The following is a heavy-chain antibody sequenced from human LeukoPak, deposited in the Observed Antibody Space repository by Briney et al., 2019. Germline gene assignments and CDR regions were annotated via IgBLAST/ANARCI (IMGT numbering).Heavy chain of an antibody. CDR3: ANGDGGSYTRAAFDI. D-gene: IGHD1-26*01. Sequence: PGGSLRLSCAASGFTFSSYSMNWVRQAPGKGLEWVSSISSSSSYIYYADSVKGRFTISRDNAKNSLYLQMNSLRAEDTAVYYCANGDGGSYTRAAFDIWGQGTMVTVSS. V-gene: IGHV3-21*01. CDR1: GFTFSSYS. J-gene: IGHJ3*02. CDR2: ISSSSSYI.